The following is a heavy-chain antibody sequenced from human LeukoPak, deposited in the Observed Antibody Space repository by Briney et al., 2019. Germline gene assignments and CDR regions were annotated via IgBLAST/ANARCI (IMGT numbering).Heavy chain of an antibody. Sequence: PGGSLRLSCAASGFTFSSYAMSWVRQAPGKGLEWVSAISGSGGSTYYADSVKGRFTISRDNSKNSLYLQMNSLRAEDTAVYYCAKVGPFSSWYQSFDYWGQGTLVTVSS. V-gene: IGHV3-23*01. D-gene: IGHD6-13*01. CDR2: ISGSGGST. J-gene: IGHJ4*01. CDR3: AKVGPFSSWYQSFDY. CDR1: GFTFSSYA.